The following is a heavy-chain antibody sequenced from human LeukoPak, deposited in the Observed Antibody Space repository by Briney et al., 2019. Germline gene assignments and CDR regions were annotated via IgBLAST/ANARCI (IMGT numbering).Heavy chain of an antibody. CDR1: GGSISSGDYY. Sequence: SETLSLTCTVSGGSISSGDYYWSWIRQPPGNGLEWIGNIYYSGSTYYNPSLKSRVTISVDTSKNQISLKLSSVTAADTAVYYCARGATSIAARPRWFDPWGQGTLVTVSS. D-gene: IGHD6-6*01. J-gene: IGHJ5*02. V-gene: IGHV4-30-4*01. CDR2: IYYSGST. CDR3: ARGATSIAARPRWFDP.